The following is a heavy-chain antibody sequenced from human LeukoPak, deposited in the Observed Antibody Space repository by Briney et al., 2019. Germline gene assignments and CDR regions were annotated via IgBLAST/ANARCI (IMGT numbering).Heavy chain of an antibody. CDR2: IYTSGST. J-gene: IGHJ3*02. D-gene: IGHD5-12*01. CDR3: ARDLQSPKIVARLDAFDI. Sequence: SETLSLTCTVSGGSISSYSWSWIRQPAGKGLEWIGRIYTSGSTNYNPSLKSRVTMSVDTSKNQFSLKLSSVTAADTAVYYCARDLQSPKIVARLDAFDIWGQGTMVTVSS. V-gene: IGHV4-4*07. CDR1: GGSISSYS.